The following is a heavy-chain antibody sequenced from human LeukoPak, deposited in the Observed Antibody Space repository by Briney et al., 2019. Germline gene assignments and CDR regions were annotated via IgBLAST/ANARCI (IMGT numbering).Heavy chain of an antibody. CDR1: GGSISSSGYS. Sequence: PSQTLSLTCAVSGGSISSSGYSWSWIRQPPGKGLEWIGYIYHSGGTYYNPSLKSRVTISVDRSSNQFSLKLTSVTAADTAVYYCARTVTTTHFDYWGQGTLVTVSS. CDR2: IYHSGGT. J-gene: IGHJ4*02. V-gene: IGHV4-30-2*01. CDR3: ARTVTTTHFDY. D-gene: IGHD4-11*01.